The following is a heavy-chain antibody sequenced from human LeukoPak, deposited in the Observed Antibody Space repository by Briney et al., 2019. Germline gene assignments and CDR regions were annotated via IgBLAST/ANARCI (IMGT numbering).Heavy chain of an antibody. CDR3: ASEMATIGAATIDY. Sequence: PGGSLRLSCAASGFTFSGYWMTWVRQAPGKGLEWVATIKPDGSDQYYVDSLRGRFTISRDNSKNTLYLQMNSLRAEDTAVYYCASEMATIGAATIDYWGQGTLVTVSS. J-gene: IGHJ4*02. V-gene: IGHV3-7*03. CDR2: IKPDGSDQ. D-gene: IGHD5-24*01. CDR1: GFTFSGYW.